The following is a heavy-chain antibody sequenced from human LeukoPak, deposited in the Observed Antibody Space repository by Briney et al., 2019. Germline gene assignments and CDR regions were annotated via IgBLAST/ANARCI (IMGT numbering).Heavy chain of an antibody. CDR1: GGSISSSSYY. Sequence: SETLSLTCTVSGGSISSSSYYWDWIRQPPGKGLEWIGSIYYSGSTYYNPSLKSRVTISVDTSKNQFSLKLSSVTAADTAVYYCARQGGIAAAATAGWFDPWGQGTLVTVSS. CDR3: ARQGGIAAAATAGWFDP. D-gene: IGHD6-13*01. CDR2: IYYSGST. J-gene: IGHJ5*02. V-gene: IGHV4-39*01.